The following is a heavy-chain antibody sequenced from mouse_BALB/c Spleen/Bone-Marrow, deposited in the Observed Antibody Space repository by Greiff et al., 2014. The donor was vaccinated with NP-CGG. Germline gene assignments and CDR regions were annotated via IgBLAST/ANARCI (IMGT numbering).Heavy chain of an antibody. CDR3: ASVYDYGRGYAMDY. J-gene: IGHJ4*01. CDR1: GHAFSNYG. CDR2: IYPGDGET. D-gene: IGHD2-4*01. Sequence: QVQLQQSGAELVRPGSSVKISCKASGHAFSNYGMNWVKQRPGQGLEWIGQIYPGDGETNYNGEFEGRVTLTADKSSSTAYMQVSSLTSEDSAVYFCASVYDYGRGYAMDYWGQGTSVTVSS. V-gene: IGHV1-80*01.